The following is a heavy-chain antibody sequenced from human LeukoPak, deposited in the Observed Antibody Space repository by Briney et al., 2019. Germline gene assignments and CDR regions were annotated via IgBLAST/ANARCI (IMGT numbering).Heavy chain of an antibody. J-gene: IGHJ4*02. CDR3: ARDGMVRGEAPDFDY. V-gene: IGHV1-18*01. D-gene: IGHD3-10*01. Sequence: ASVKVSCKASGYTFTSYGISWVRQAPGQGLEWMGWISAYNGNTNYAQKLQGRVTMTTDTSTSTAYIELRSLRSDDTAVYYCARDGMVRGEAPDFDYWGQGTLVTVSS. CDR2: ISAYNGNT. CDR1: GYTFTSYG.